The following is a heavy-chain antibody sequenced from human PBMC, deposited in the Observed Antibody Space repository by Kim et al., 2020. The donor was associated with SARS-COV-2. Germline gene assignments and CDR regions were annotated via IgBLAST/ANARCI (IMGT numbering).Heavy chain of an antibody. Sequence: GGSLRLSCAASGFTFSSYGMHWVRQAPGKGLEWVAVISYDGSNKYYADSVKGRFTISRDNSKNTLYLQMNSLRAEDTAVYYCARDFSCCDSSAYYWGQGTLVTVSS. V-gene: IGHV3-33*05. CDR3: ARDFSCCDSSAYY. D-gene: IGHD3-22*01. CDR1: GFTFSSYG. CDR2: ISYDGSNK. J-gene: IGHJ4*02.